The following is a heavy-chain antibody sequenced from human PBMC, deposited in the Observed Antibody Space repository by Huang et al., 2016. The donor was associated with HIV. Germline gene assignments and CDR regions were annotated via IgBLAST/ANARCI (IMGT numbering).Heavy chain of an antibody. V-gene: IGHV4-34*01. D-gene: IGHD3-10*01. CDR2: ITHSGST. J-gene: IGHJ4*02. CDR3: ARAPHYGSGSYYY. Sequence: QVQLHQWGAGLLKPSETLSLTCAVYGGSFSGYYWSWIRQPPGKGLEWIGEITHSGSTICNPSLKSRVTISEETSKNQFSLKLSSVTAADTAVYYCARAPHYGSGSYYYWGQGTLVTVSS. CDR1: GGSFSGYY.